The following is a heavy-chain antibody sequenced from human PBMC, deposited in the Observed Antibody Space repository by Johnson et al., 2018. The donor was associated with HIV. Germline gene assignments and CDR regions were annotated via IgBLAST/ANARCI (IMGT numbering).Heavy chain of an antibody. D-gene: IGHD5-12*01. J-gene: IGHJ3*02. V-gene: IGHV3-33*06. CDR3: AKAPRVATPSNAFDI. CDR1: GFTFSSYG. Sequence: QEQLEESGGGVVQPGRSLRLSCAASGFTFSSYGMHWVRQAPGKGLEWVAVIWYDGSNKYYADSVKGRLTISRDNSKNRLYLQMNSLRAEDTAVYYGAKAPRVATPSNAFDIWGQGTMVTVSS. CDR2: IWYDGSNK.